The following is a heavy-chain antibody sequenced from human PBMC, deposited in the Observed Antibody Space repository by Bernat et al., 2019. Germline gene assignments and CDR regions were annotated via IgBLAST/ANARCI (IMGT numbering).Heavy chain of an antibody. Sequence: QLQLQESGPGLVKPSETLSLTCTVSGGSISSSSYYWGWIRQPPGKGLEWIGSIYYSGSTYYNPSLKSRVTISVDTSKNQFSLKLSSVTAADTAVYYCARQNTRPAAEGMDVWGQGTTVTVSS. CDR1: GGSISSSSYY. D-gene: IGHD2-2*01. J-gene: IGHJ6*02. V-gene: IGHV4-39*01. CDR2: IYYSGST. CDR3: ARQNTRPAAEGMDV.